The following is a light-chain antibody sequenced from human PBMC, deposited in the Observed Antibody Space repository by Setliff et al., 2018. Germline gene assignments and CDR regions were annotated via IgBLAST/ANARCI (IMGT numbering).Light chain of an antibody. V-gene: IGLV2-14*01. CDR1: SSDVGGYNH. CDR3: SSYTGSNSHV. CDR2: DVG. J-gene: IGLJ1*01. Sequence: QSVLTQPASVSGSPGQSITISCTGSSSDVGGYNHVPWYQQHPGKAPKLMIYDVGKRPSGVSNRFSGSKSGNTASLTISGLQAEDEADYYCSSYTGSNSHVFGTGTKVTVL.